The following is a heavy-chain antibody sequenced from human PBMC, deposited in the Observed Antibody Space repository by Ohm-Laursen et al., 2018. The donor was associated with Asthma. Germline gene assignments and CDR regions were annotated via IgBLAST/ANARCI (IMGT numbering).Heavy chain of an antibody. CDR2: GGSYYDGGLK. Sequence: RSLRLSCAASGFAFSRYGMYWVRQAPGKGLEWVAVGGSYYDGGLKYYADSVNGRFTVSRDDSKNTLYLQMNSLRPDDTAVYYCARDVMEWYLPAFDFWGQGTLVTVSS. CDR3: ARDVMEWYLPAFDF. D-gene: IGHD3-3*01. V-gene: IGHV3-30*19. J-gene: IGHJ4*02. CDR1: GFAFSRYG.